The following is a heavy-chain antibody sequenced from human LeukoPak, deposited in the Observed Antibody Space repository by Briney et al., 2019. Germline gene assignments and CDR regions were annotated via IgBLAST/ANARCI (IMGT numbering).Heavy chain of an antibody. J-gene: IGHJ4*02. CDR3: ARGFYGY. Sequence: GASVKVSCKVSGYTFTAYYLHWVRQAPGQGLEWMGWINPNSGDTNYAQKFQGRVTMTRDTSISTAYLELSRLKSDDTAVYYCARGFYGYWGQGTLVTVSS. CDR2: INPNSGDT. CDR1: GYTFTAYY. V-gene: IGHV1-2*02. D-gene: IGHD4-17*01.